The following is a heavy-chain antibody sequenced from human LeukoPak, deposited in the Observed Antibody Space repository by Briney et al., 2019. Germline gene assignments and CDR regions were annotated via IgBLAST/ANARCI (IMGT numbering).Heavy chain of an antibody. D-gene: IGHD2-15*01. CDR2: ISGSGGST. Sequence: PGGSLRLSCAASGFTFSSYAMSWVRQAPGKGLEWVSAISGSGGSTYYADSVKGRLTISRDNSKNTLYLQMNSLRAEDTAVYYCAKKAGSGALYYYYMDVWGKGTTVTVSS. CDR1: GFTFSSYA. CDR3: AKKAGSGALYYYYMDV. V-gene: IGHV3-23*01. J-gene: IGHJ6*03.